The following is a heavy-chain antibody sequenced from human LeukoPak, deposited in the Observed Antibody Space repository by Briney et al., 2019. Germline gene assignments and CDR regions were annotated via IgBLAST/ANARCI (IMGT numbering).Heavy chain of an antibody. J-gene: IGHJ6*03. Sequence: VASVKVSCKASGYTFTSYGISWVRQAPGQGLEWMGGIIPIFGTANYAQKFQGRVTITTDESTSTAYMELSSLRSEDTAVYYCARVAVVTLFNYYYYMDVWGKGTTVTVSS. CDR3: ARVAVVTLFNYYYYMDV. D-gene: IGHD4-23*01. CDR2: IIPIFGTA. V-gene: IGHV1-69*05. CDR1: GYTFTSYG.